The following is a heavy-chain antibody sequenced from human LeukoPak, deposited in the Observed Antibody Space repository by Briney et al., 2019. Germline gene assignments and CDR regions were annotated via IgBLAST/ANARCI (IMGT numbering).Heavy chain of an antibody. CDR3: ARDLYGDYAFDY. CDR1: GCISGSHT. J-gene: IGHJ4*02. V-gene: IGHV3-21*01. CDR2: ISGSGVYI. D-gene: IGHD4-17*01. Sequence: GGSLRLSCAASGCISGSHTMNWVRQAPGKGLDWVSAISGSGVYIYYADSVKGRFTISRDNAKNSLYLQMNSLRAEDTAVYYCARDLYGDYAFDYWGQGTLVTVSS.